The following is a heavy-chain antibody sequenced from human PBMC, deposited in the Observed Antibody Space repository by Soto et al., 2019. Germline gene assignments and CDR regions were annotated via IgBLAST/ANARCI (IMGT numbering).Heavy chain of an antibody. CDR2: IIPIFGTA. J-gene: IGHJ4*02. D-gene: IGHD1-26*01. Sequence: GASVKVSCKASGGTFSSYAISWVRQAPGQGLEWMGGIIPIFGTANYAQKFQGRVTITADESTSTAYMELSSLRSEDTAVYYCAREAHYIDGWELLTKIYYFDYWGQGTLVTVSS. CDR3: AREAHYIDGWELLTKIYYFDY. V-gene: IGHV1-69*13. CDR1: GGTFSSYA.